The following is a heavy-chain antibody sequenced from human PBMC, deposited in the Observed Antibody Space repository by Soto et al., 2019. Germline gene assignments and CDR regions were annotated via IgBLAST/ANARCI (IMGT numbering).Heavy chain of an antibody. CDR1: GGTISSYG. CDR2: IIPILGSP. V-gene: IGHV1-69*11. J-gene: IGHJ4*02. D-gene: IGHD5-12*01. Sequence: QVQLVQSGAEVKKPGSSVKVSCKASGGTISSYGINWVRQAPGQGLEWMGGIIPILGSPNSAQKCRGRVTITADETTSTAYMELSSLRSSDTAVYYCARLRDGYNYFAYWGQGTLVTVSS. CDR3: ARLRDGYNYFAY.